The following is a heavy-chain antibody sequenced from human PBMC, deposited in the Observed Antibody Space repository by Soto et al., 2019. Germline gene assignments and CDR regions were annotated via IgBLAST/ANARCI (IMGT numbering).Heavy chain of an antibody. J-gene: IGHJ4*02. CDR1: GFTFDDYA. CDR3: TRAGSLQWLLPEGF. D-gene: IGHD6-19*01. Sequence: PGGSLRLSCTASGFTFDDYATRWFRQAPGKGLEWVGFIRSKTYGGTTEYAASVKGRFTISTDDSKSIAYLQMNSLKTEDTAVYYCTRAGSLQWLLPEGFWGQRPLVTV. CDR2: IRSKTYGGTT. V-gene: IGHV3-49*03.